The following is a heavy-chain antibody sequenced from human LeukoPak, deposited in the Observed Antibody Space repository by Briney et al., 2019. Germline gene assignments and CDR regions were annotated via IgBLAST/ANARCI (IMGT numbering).Heavy chain of an antibody. D-gene: IGHD5-12*01. J-gene: IGHJ4*02. CDR3: ARGGDSGYDYLDY. V-gene: IGHV4-59*08. CDR2: IYYSGST. Sequence: SETLSLTCTVSGGPISSYYWSWIRQPPGKGLEWIGYIYYSGSTKYNPSLKSRVTISVDTSKNQFSLRLSSVTAADTAVYYCARGGDSGYDYLDYWGQGTLVTVSS. CDR1: GGPISSYY.